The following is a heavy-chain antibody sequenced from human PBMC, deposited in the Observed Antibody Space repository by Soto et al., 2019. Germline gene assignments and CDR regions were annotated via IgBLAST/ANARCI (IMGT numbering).Heavy chain of an antibody. CDR3: ARAWVVVTAPDY. D-gene: IGHD2-21*02. V-gene: IGHV1-3*01. CDR1: GYTFTSYA. CDR2: INAGNGNT. J-gene: IGHJ4*02. Sequence: ASVKVSCKASGYTFTSYAMNWVRQAPGQRLEWMGWINAGNGNTKYSQKFQGRVTITRDTSASTAYMELSSLRSEDTAVYYCARAWVVVTAPDYWGQGTLVTVS.